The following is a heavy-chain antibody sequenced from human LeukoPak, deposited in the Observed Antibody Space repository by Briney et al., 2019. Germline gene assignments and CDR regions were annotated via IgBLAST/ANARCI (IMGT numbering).Heavy chain of an antibody. CDR1: GYTFTGYY. J-gene: IGHJ4*02. V-gene: IGHV1-2*02. CDR2: INPNSGGT. D-gene: IGHD4-17*01. Sequence: GASVKVSCKASGYTFTGYYMHWVRQAPGQGLEWMGWINPNSGGTNYAQKFQGRVTMTRDTSISTAYMELSRLRSDDTAVYYCARDWLHDYGDYEGVRGPDYWGQGTLVTVSS. CDR3: ARDWLHDYGDYEGVRGPDY.